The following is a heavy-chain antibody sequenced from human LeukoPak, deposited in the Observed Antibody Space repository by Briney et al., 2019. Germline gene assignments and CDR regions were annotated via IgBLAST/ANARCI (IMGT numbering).Heavy chain of an antibody. J-gene: IGHJ4*02. CDR1: GGSISSYY. CDR3: ARASYCSGGSCYSYYFDY. CDR2: IYTSGST. Sequence: SETLSLTCTVYGGSISSYYWSWIRQPAGKGLEWIGRIYTSGSTNYNPSLKSRVTMSVDTSKNQFSLKLSSVTAADTAVYYCARASYCSGGSCYSYYFDYWGQGTLVTVSS. V-gene: IGHV4-4*07. D-gene: IGHD2-15*01.